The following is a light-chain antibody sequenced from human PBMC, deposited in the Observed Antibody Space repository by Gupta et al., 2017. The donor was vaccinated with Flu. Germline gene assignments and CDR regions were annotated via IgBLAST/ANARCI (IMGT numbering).Light chain of an antibody. CDR3: QVWDSSTDHRV. CDR1: NIGSKS. Sequence: SYVLTQPPSVSVAPGKTARITCGGDNIGSKSVHWYQQKPGQAPVLVVHADSDRPSGIPDRFSGSNSGNTATLTIXRXEAGDEXDFYCQVWDSSTDHRVFGGGTKLTVL. V-gene: IGLV3-21*03. J-gene: IGLJ3*02. CDR2: ADS.